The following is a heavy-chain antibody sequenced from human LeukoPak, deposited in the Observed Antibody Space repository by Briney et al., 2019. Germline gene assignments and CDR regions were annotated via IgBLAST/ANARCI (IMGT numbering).Heavy chain of an antibody. CDR2: IWYDGSNK. J-gene: IGHJ4*02. CDR3: ARDNAVAGTGYFDY. CDR1: GFTLSSYG. D-gene: IGHD6-19*01. V-gene: IGHV3-33*01. Sequence: GGSLRLSCAASGFTLSSYGMHWVRQAPGKGLEGVAVIWYDGSNKYYADSVKGRFTISRDNSKNTLYLQMNSLRAEDTAVYYCARDNAVAGTGYFDYWGQGTLVTVSS.